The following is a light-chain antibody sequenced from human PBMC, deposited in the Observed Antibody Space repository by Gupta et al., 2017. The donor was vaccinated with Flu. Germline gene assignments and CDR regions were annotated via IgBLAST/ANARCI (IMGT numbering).Light chain of an antibody. V-gene: IGLV6-57*01. CDR1: SGSIVSNY. J-gene: IGLJ3*02. CDR3: QSEDSSNQV. Sequence: LPPPHSASESPGKTVTISCTRSSGSIVSNYVQWSQQRPGSTPTTVIDDDNQRPAEVPDRFSDSIEHSSNAASLTISVRKNDDEDDYYRQSEDSSNQVFGGGTKLTVL. CDR2: DDN.